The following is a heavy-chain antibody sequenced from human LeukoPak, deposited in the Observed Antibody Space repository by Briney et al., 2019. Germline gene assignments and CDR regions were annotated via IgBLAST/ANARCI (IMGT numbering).Heavy chain of an antibody. CDR2: ISFDGYNN. Sequence: GGSLRLSCAASGFTFSSYAMHWVRQAPGKGLEWVAVISFDGYNNYYADSVKGRFTISRDNPKNTLYLQINSLRVEDTAVYYCARETEAFDYWGQGTLVTVSS. CDR1: GFTFSSYA. CDR3: ARETEAFDY. V-gene: IGHV3-30-3*01. J-gene: IGHJ4*02.